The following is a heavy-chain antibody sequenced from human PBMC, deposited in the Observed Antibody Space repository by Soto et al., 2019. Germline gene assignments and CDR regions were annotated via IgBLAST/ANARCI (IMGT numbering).Heavy chain of an antibody. CDR3: ARVITGYSSGWYFDY. D-gene: IGHD6-19*01. CDR1: GYTFTSYG. J-gene: IGHJ4*02. V-gene: IGHV1-18*01. Sequence: ASVKVSCKASGYTFTSYGISWVRQAPGQGLEWMGWISAYNGNTNYAQKLQGRVTMTTDTSTSTAYMELRSLRSDDTAVYYCARVITGYSSGWYFDYWGQGTLVTVSS. CDR2: ISAYNGNT.